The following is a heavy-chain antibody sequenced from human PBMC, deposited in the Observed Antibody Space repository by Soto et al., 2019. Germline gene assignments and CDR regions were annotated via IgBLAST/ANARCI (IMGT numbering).Heavy chain of an antibody. D-gene: IGHD2-2*01. V-gene: IGHV4-39*01. Sequence: SETLSLTCTVSGGSISTENYYWGWVRQPPGKGLEWIGSIYYSGRTYYSPSLKSRLTIYVDTPKNQFSLKLSSVTAADTAVYYCAREVTSAAHNWGQGTLVTVSS. J-gene: IGHJ4*02. CDR2: IYYSGRT. CDR1: GGSISTENYY. CDR3: AREVTSAAHN.